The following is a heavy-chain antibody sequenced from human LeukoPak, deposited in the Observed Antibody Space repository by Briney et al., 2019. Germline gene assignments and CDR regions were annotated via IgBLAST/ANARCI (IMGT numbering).Heavy chain of an antibody. D-gene: IGHD4-17*01. J-gene: IGHJ5*02. CDR2: IYYSGST. CDR3: ANFMGCGDYVEDWFDP. Sequence: SETLSLTCTVSGGSVSSGSYYWSWIRQPPGKGLEWIGYIYYSGSTNYNPSLKSRVTISVDTSKNQFSLKLSSVTAADTAVYYCANFMGCGDYVEDWFDPWGQGTLVTVSS. CDR1: GGSVSSGSYY. V-gene: IGHV4-61*01.